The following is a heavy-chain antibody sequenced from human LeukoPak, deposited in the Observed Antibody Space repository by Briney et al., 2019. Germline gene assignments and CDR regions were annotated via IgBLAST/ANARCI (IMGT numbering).Heavy chain of an antibody. V-gene: IGHV1-18*01. J-gene: IGHJ3*02. D-gene: IGHD3-22*01. CDR1: CYTFTSYD. CDR2: ISAYNGNT. CDR3: ARRITMIVVAHDAFDI. Sequence: ASVKVFCKASCYTFTSYDISWVRQAPGQGLEWMGWISAYNGNTNYAQKLRGRVTMTTDTSTSTAYMELRSLRSDDTAVYYCARRITMIVVAHDAFDIWGQGTMVTVSS.